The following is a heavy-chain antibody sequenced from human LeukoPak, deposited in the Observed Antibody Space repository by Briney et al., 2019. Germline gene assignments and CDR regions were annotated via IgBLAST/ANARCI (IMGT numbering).Heavy chain of an antibody. Sequence: GASVKVSCKASGYTFTSNAVSWVRQAPGQGLEWMGWVSGYNGNTNYAQNFQGRVTMTTDTFTSTAYMELTSLRSDDTAAYYCARDPPALFYLASGGQGPLVTVS. V-gene: IGHV1-18*01. CDR2: VSGYNGNT. CDR3: ARDPPALFYLAS. CDR1: GYTFTSNA. J-gene: IGHJ4*02.